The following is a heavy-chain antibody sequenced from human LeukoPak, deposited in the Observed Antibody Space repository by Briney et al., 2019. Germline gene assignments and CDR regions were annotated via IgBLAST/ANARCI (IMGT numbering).Heavy chain of an antibody. CDR1: GFTFSSYA. CDR2: LSGSSR. V-gene: IGHV3-23*01. J-gene: IGHJ4*02. D-gene: IGHD3-22*01. Sequence: SGGSLRLSCAASGFTFSSYAMSWVRQAPGKGLEWVSNLSGSSRYYADSVKGRFTISRDNSKNTLYLQMNSLRAEDTAVYYCAKGDYYDSSGYHTHDYWGQGTLVTVSS. CDR3: AKGDYYDSSGYHTHDY.